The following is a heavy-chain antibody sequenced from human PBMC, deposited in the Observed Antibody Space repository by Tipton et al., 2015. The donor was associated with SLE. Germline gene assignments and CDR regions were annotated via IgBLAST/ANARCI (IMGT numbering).Heavy chain of an antibody. J-gene: IGHJ3*02. Sequence: QLVQSGAEVKKPGASVKVSCKASGYTFTSYDINWVRQATGQGLEWMGWMNPNSGNTGYAQKFQGRVTITRNTSISTAYMELRSLRSDDTAVYYCARDRSAVKGDAFDIWGQGTMVTVSS. CDR3: ARDRSAVKGDAFDI. V-gene: IGHV1-8*03. CDR2: MNPNSGNT. CDR1: GYTFTSYD.